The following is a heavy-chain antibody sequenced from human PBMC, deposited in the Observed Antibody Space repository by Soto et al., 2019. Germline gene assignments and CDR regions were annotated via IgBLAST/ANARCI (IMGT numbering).Heavy chain of an antibody. D-gene: IGHD3-16*02. V-gene: IGHV2-26*01. CDR3: TRSVSYPLYYVDF. J-gene: IGHJ4*02. CDR1: GFSLNTARMG. CDR2: IFSSGQE. Sequence: QVTLKESGPVLVSPTETLTLTCTVSGFSLNTARMGVSWIRQPPGKALQWLAHIFSSGQESYTPSLKTTLTISEDTSQSPVVLAMTNVDHGDTATYCGTRSVSYPLYYVDFWGQGALVTVSS.